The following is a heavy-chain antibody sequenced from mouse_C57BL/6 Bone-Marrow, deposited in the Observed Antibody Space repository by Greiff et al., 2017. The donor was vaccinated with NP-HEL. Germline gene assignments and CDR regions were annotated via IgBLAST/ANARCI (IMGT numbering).Heavy chain of an antibody. J-gene: IGHJ4*01. D-gene: IGHD4-1*01. CDR1: GYSITSGYY. CDR3: AKTGTLYAMDY. V-gene: IGHV3-6*01. Sequence: EVKLMESGPGLVKPSQSLSLTCSVTGYSITSGYYWNWIRQFPGNKLEWMGYISYDGSNNYNPSLKNRISITRDTSKTQFFLKLNSVTTEDTATYYCAKTGTLYAMDYWGQGTSVTVSS. CDR2: ISYDGSN.